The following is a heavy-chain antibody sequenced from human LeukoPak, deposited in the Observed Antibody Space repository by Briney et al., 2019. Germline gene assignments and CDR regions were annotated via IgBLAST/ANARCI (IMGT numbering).Heavy chain of an antibody. CDR3: ARAGRWEGRPHAFDI. Sequence: PSETLSLTCAVYGGSFSGHYWNWLRQPPGKGLEWIGYIYYSGITNYNPSLKSRVTISVDTSKSQFSLKLSSVTAADTAVYYCARAGRWEGRPHAFDIWGQGTMVTVSS. D-gene: IGHD1-26*01. J-gene: IGHJ3*02. V-gene: IGHV4-59*11. CDR1: GGSFSGHY. CDR2: IYYSGIT.